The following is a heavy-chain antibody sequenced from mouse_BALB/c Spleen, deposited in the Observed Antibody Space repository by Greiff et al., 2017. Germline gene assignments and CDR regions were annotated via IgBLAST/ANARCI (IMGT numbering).Heavy chain of an antibody. Sequence: VKLQESGAELVRPGSSVKISCKASGYAFSSYWMNWVKQRPGQGLEWIGQIYPGDGDTNYNGKFKGKATLTADKSSSTAYMQLSSLTSEDSAVYFCARSYGSSYDYGGQGTTLTVSS. J-gene: IGHJ2*01. CDR2: IYPGDGDT. CDR3: ARSYGSSYDY. CDR1: GYAFSSYW. D-gene: IGHD1-1*01. V-gene: IGHV1-80*01.